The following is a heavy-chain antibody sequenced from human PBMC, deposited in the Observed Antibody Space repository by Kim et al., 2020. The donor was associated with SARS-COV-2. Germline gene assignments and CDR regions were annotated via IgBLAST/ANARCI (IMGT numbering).Heavy chain of an antibody. D-gene: IGHD3-3*01. V-gene: IGHV1-2*02. CDR2: INPNSGGT. J-gene: IGHJ4*02. Sequence: ASVKVSCKASGYTFTGYYMHWVRQAPGQGLEWMGWINPNSGGTNYAQKFQGRVTMTRDTSISTAYMELSRLRSDDTAVYYCARGGDYDFWIGSNFDYWGQGTLVTVSS. CDR3: ARGGDYDFWIGSNFDY. CDR1: GYTFTGYY.